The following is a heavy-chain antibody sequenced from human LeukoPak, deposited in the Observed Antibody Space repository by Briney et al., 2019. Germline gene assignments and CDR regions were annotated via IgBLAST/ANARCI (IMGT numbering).Heavy chain of an antibody. CDR2: ISAYNGNT. V-gene: IGHV1-18*01. J-gene: IGHJ5*02. Sequence: ASVKVSCKASGYTFTSYGISWVRQAPGQGLEWMGWISAYNGNTNYAQKLQGRVTMTTDTSTSTAYMELRSLRSDDTAVYYCARVRGCSSTSCCSLRVRFDPWGQGTLVTVSS. CDR1: GYTFTSYG. D-gene: IGHD2-2*01. CDR3: ARVRGCSSTSCCSLRVRFDP.